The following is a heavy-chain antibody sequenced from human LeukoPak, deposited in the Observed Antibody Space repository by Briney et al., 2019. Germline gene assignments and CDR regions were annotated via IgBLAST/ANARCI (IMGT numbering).Heavy chain of an antibody. CDR1: GFTFSSYS. D-gene: IGHD5-18*01. J-gene: IGHJ4*02. V-gene: IGHV3-21*01. CDR3: ARSDVDTGMYYFDY. Sequence: PGGSLRLSCAASGFTFSSYSMNWVRQAPGKGLEWVSSISSSSSYIYYADSVKGRFTISRDNAKNSLYLQMNSLRAEDTAVYYCARSDVDTGMYYFDYWGLGTLVTVSS. CDR2: ISSSSSYI.